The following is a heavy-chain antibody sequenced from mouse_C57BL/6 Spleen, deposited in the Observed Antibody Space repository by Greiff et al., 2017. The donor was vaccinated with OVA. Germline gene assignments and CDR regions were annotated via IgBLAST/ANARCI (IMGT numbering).Heavy chain of an antibody. V-gene: IGHV1-52*01. CDR3: ARSLYNYYAMDY. CDR1: GYTFTSYW. J-gene: IGHJ4*01. D-gene: IGHD2-12*01. CDR2: IDPSDSET. Sequence: QVQLKQPGAELVRPGSSVKLSCKASGYTFTSYWMHWVKQRPIQGLEWIGNIDPSDSETHYNQKFKDKATLTVDKSSSTAYMQLSSLTSEDSAVYYCARSLYNYYAMDYWGQGTSVTVSS.